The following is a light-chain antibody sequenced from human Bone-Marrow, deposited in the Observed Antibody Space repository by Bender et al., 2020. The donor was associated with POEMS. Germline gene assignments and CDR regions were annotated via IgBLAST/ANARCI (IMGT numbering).Light chain of an antibody. CDR2: GYN. J-gene: IGLJ3*02. Sequence: QSALTQPRSVSASPGQSVTISCTGSSSNTGSGYDINWYQHLPGTAPKLLIYGYNNRPSGVPDRFSGSKSGTSASLAITGLQAEDEGDYYCQSYDNSLGGWVFGGGTKLTVL. CDR3: QSYDNSLGGWV. V-gene: IGLV1-40*01. CDR1: SSNTGSGYD.